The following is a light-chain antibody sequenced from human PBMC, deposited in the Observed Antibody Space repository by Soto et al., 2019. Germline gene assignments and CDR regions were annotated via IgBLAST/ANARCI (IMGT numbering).Light chain of an antibody. CDR1: SSDVGGYNY. CDR3: SSYTSSSTLSVV. V-gene: IGLV2-14*01. CDR2: EVS. J-gene: IGLJ2*01. Sequence: QSALTQPASVSGSPGQSITISCTGTSSDVGGYNYVSWYQQHPGKAPKLMIYEVSNRPSGVSNRFSGSKSGNTASLTISGLQADDDADYYCSSYTSSSTLSVVFGGGTQLTVL.